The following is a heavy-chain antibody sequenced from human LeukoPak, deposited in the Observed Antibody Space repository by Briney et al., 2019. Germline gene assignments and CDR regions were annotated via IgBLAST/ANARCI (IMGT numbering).Heavy chain of an antibody. CDR2: ISGSGGST. V-gene: IGHV3-23*01. Sequence: GGSLRLSCAASGFTFSSYAMSWVRQAPGKGLEWVSAISGSGGSTYYADSVKGRFTISRDNSKNTLYLQMNSLRAEDTAVYYCAKDSPTYYYDSSGYLFDYWGQGTLVTVSS. D-gene: IGHD3-22*01. J-gene: IGHJ4*02. CDR3: AKDSPTYYYDSSGYLFDY. CDR1: GFTFSSYA.